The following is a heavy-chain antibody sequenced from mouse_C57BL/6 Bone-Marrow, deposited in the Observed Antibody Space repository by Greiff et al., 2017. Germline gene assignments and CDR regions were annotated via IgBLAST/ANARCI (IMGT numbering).Heavy chain of an antibody. J-gene: IGHJ4*01. CDR2: INPGSGGT. V-gene: IGHV1-54*01. CDR1: GYAFTNYL. CDR3: TTGSLYYYAMDY. Sequence: VQLQQSGAELVRPGTSVKVSCKASGYAFTNYLIEWVKQRPGQGLEWIGVINPGSGGTNYNEKFKGKATLTADKSSSTAYMQLSSLTSEDSAVYFCTTGSLYYYAMDYWGQGTSVTVSS. D-gene: IGHD6-5*01.